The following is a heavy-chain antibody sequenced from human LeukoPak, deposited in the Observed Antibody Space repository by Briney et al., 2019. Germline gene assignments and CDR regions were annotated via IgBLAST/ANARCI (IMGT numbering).Heavy chain of an antibody. CDR3: ARVVYSGYDFRGAMDV. CDR1: GGSISSSNW. V-gene: IGHV4-4*02. D-gene: IGHD5-12*01. Sequence: SGTLSLTCAVSGGSISSSNWWSWVRQPPGKGLEWIGEIYHSGRTNYNPSLKSRGTISVDKSKNQFSLKLSSVTAADTAVYYCARVVYSGYDFRGAMDVWGKGTTVTVSS. J-gene: IGHJ6*03. CDR2: IYHSGRT.